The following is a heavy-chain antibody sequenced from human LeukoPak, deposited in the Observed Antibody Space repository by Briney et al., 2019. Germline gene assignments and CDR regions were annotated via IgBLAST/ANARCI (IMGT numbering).Heavy chain of an antibody. CDR3: VALNIPYYFDY. V-gene: IGHV1-18*01. CDR2: ISTHNGNT. Sequence: ASVKVSCKTSGYTFTNHDINWVRQAPGQGLEWMGWISTHNGNTDYAQKVQGRVTMTTDTASSTAYMELRSLRSDDTAVYYCVALNIPYYFDYWGQGTLVTVSS. CDR1: GYTFTNHD. J-gene: IGHJ4*02.